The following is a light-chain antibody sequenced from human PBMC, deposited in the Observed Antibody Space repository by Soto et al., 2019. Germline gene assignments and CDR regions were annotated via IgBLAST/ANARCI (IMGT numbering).Light chain of an antibody. Sequence: DIPMTQSPSTLSASVGDSVTITCRANQTISTWLAWYQQKPGQAPKLLIYRASTLQTGVPSRISGSGSGTECTLTISSLQPYDFATFYCQQYRTFARTFGEGTEVEF. J-gene: IGKJ1*01. CDR2: RAS. V-gene: IGKV1-5*03. CDR1: QTISTW. CDR3: QQYRTFART.